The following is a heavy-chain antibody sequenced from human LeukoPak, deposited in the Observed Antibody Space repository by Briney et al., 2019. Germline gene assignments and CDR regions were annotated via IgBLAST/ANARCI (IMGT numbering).Heavy chain of an antibody. V-gene: IGHV5-10-1*01. CDR3: ARRGYSSGWPFDP. CDR1: GSIFTSYW. D-gene: IGHD6-19*01. J-gene: IGHJ5*02. CDR2: IDPSDSYT. Sequence: GGSLEISWKGSGSIFTSYWSSGVRQMPGKGREGRGRIDPSDSYTNYSPSFQGHVTISADKSISTAYLQWSSLKASDTAMYYCARRGYSSGWPFDPWGQGTLVTVSS.